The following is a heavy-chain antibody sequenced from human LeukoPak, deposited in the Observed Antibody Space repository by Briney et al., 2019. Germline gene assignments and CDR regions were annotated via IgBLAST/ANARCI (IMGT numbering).Heavy chain of an antibody. J-gene: IGHJ4*02. D-gene: IGHD4-17*01. CDR1: GFTFSSYS. Sequence: GGSLRLSCAASGFTFSSYSMNWVRQAPGKGLEWVSAISGSGGSTYYADSIKGQFTISRDNSKNTLYLQMNSLRAEDTAVYYCAKATVTSITIFDYWGQGTLVTVSS. V-gene: IGHV3-23*01. CDR2: ISGSGGST. CDR3: AKATVTSITIFDY.